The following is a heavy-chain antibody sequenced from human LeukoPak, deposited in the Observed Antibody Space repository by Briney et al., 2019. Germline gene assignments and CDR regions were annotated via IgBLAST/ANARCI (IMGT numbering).Heavy chain of an antibody. Sequence: HPGGSLRLSCAASGFTFSDHGMHWVRQAPGNGLEWVAIIWYNGSTKYSAESVKGRFTISRDNSKNTLSLQMSSLRAEDTAVYYCARDPYGSGDGYFDYWGQGTLVTVSS. D-gene: IGHD3-10*01. CDR2: IWYNGSTK. J-gene: IGHJ4*02. CDR3: ARDPYGSGDGYFDY. V-gene: IGHV3-33*01. CDR1: GFTFSDHG.